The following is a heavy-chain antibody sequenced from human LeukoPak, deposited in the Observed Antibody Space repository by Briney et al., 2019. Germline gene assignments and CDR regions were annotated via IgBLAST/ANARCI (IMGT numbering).Heavy chain of an antibody. CDR3: AKEYDSGGYGANFDY. D-gene: IGHD3-10*01. Sequence: GGSLRLSCAASGFTFSSYGMHWVRQAPGKGLEWVAVISYDGSNKYYADSVKGRFTISRDNSKNTLYLQMSRLRAEDTAVYYCAKEYDSGGYGANFDYWGQGTLVTVSS. J-gene: IGHJ4*02. CDR2: ISYDGSNK. V-gene: IGHV3-30*18. CDR1: GFTFSSYG.